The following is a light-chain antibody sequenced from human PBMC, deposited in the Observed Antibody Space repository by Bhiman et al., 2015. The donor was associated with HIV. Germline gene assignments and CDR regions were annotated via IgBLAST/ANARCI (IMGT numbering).Light chain of an antibody. CDR3: QAWDSSTYHV. J-gene: IGLJ1*01. CDR1: SLRNYH. CDR2: QDS. V-gene: IGLV3-1*01. Sequence: SSELTQDPAVSVALGQTVRITCQGDSLRNYHATWYQQKPGQSPVLVIYQDSKRPSGIPERFSGSNSGNTATLTISGTQAMDEADYYCQAWDSSTYHVFGTGTKVTVL.